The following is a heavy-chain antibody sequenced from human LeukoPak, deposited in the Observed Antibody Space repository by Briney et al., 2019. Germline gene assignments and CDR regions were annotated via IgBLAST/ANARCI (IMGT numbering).Heavy chain of an antibody. Sequence: SETLSLTCAVYGGSFSGYYWSWIRQPPGKGLERIGEINHSGSTNYNPSLKSRVTISVDTSKNQFSLKLSSVTAADTAVYCCARKGPSVRYYYYYMDVWGKGTTVTVSS. V-gene: IGHV4-34*01. CDR2: INHSGST. CDR3: ARKGPSVRYYYYYMDV. J-gene: IGHJ6*03. D-gene: IGHD3-10*01. CDR1: GGSFSGYY.